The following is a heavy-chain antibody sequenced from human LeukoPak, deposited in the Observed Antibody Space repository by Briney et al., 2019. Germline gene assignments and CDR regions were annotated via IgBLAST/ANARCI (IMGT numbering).Heavy chain of an antibody. D-gene: IGHD3-10*01. CDR1: GGSFSGYY. J-gene: IGHJ4*02. Sequence: SETLSLTYAVYGGSFSGYYWSWIRQPPGKGLEWIGEINHSGSTNYNPSLKSRVTISVDTSKNQLSLKLSSVTAADTAVYYCARGSWPYGSGSYLTYWGQGTLVTVSS. V-gene: IGHV4-34*01. CDR2: INHSGST. CDR3: ARGSWPYGSGSYLTY.